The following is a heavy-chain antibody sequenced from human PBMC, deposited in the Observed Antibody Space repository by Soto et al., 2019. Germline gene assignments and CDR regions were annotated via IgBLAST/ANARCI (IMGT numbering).Heavy chain of an antibody. CDR2: INPNSGGT. D-gene: IGHD3-22*01. V-gene: IGHV1-2*02. CDR3: ARGVVVITHTLDYYYYGMDV. CDR1: GYTFTGYY. Sequence: ASVKVSCKASGYTFTGYYMHWVRQAPGQGLEWMGWINPNSGGTNYAQKLQGRVTMTTDTSTSTAYMELRSLRSDDTAVYYCARGVVVITHTLDYYYYGMDVWGQGTTVTVSS. J-gene: IGHJ6*02.